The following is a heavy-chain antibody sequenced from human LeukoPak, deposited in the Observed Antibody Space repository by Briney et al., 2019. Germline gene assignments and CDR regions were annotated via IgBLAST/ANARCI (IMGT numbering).Heavy chain of an antibody. V-gene: IGHV3-15*01. CDR1: GFTFSNAW. D-gene: IGHD3-22*01. Sequence: PGGSLRLSCAASGFTFSNAWMSWVRQAPGKGLEWVGRIKSKTDGGTTDYAAPVKDRFTISRDDSKNTLYLQMNSLKTEDTAVYYCTTDEYYDSSGYYYGLEFDYWGQGTLVTVSS. J-gene: IGHJ4*02. CDR3: TTDEYYDSSGYYYGLEFDY. CDR2: IKSKTDGGTT.